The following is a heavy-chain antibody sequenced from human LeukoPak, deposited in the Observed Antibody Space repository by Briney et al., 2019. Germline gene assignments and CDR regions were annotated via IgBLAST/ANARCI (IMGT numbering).Heavy chain of an antibody. Sequence: GASVKVSCKASGGTFSSYAISWVRQAPGQGLEWMGGIIPIFGTANYAQKFQGRVTITTDESTSTAYMELNRLRSEDTAVYYCAYCGGDCYSDAFDTWGQGTMVTVSS. J-gene: IGHJ3*02. CDR2: IIPIFGTA. V-gene: IGHV1-69*05. D-gene: IGHD2-21*02. CDR3: AYCGGDCYSDAFDT. CDR1: GGTFSSYA.